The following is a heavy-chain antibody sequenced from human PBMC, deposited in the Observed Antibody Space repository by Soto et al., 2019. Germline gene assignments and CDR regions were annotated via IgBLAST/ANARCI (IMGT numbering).Heavy chain of an antibody. CDR1: GFTISSYA. V-gene: IGHV3-64D*08. CDR3: LRYLWGFES. J-gene: IGHJ4*02. CDR2: TYSKGGST. Sequence: GGSLRLSCSASGFTISSYAMHWVRQAPGKGLESVSVTYSKGGSTHYADSVRGRFTISTDNSKNTMNLQMSSLRAELSVVYYFLRYLWGFESCGQGTLVTVSS. D-gene: IGHD3-16*01.